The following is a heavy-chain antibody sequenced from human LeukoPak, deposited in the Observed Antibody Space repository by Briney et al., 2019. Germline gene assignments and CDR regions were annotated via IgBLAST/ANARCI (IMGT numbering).Heavy chain of an antibody. J-gene: IGHJ4*02. V-gene: IGHV1-69*13. CDR3: ATNYYDSSGYNY. D-gene: IGHD3-22*01. Sequence: SVKVSCKASGGTFSSYAISWVRQAPGQGLEWMGGIIPIFGTANYAQKFQGRVTITADESTSTAYMELSSLRSEDTAVYYCATNYYDSSGYNYWGQGTLVTVSS. CDR2: IIPIFGTA. CDR1: GGTFSSYA.